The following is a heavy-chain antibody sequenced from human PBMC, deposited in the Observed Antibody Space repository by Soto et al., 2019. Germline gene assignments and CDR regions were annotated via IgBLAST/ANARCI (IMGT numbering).Heavy chain of an antibody. CDR2: IIPIFGTA. V-gene: IGHV1-69*06. Sequence: GASVKVSCKASGGTFSSYAISWVRQAPGQGLEWMGGIIPIFGTANYAQKFQGRVTITADKSTSTAYMELSSLRSEDTAVYSVARGRYSRQGSGYTWVDPWGQGTLVTVSS. J-gene: IGHJ5*02. CDR1: GGTFSSYA. CDR3: ARGRYSRQGSGYTWVDP. D-gene: IGHD3-10*01.